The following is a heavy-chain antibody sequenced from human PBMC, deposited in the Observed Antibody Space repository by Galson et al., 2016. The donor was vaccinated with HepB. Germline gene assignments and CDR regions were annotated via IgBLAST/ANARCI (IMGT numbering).Heavy chain of an antibody. CDR2: IIPMFGTT. Sequence: SVKVSCKASGGTFRSYAFSWLRQAPGQGLEWMGGIIPMFGTTNYAQKFQGRVTLTADKSTTTAYMELSSLTSEDTAVYYCARGADIVVVLAVISHNWFDPWGQGTLVTVSS. V-gene: IGHV1-69*06. D-gene: IGHD2-15*01. CDR3: ARGADIVVVLAVISHNWFDP. J-gene: IGHJ5*02. CDR1: GGTFRSYA.